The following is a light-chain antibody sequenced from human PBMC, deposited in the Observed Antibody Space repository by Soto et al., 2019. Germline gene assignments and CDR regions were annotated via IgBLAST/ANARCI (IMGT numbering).Light chain of an antibody. V-gene: IGKV1-39*01. CDR3: QQYNGYRLA. CDR1: QSIGRF. Sequence: DIQMTQSPSSLSASVGDRVTITCRASQSIGRFLNWHQQKPGKAPNVLINVASTLRSGVPSRFSGSGSGTDFNLTINSLQADDFAIYYCQQYNGYRLAFGGGTKVDIK. CDR2: VAS. J-gene: IGKJ4*01.